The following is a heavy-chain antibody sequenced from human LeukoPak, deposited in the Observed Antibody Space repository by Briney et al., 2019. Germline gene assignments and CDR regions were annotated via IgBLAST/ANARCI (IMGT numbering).Heavy chain of an antibody. V-gene: IGHV1-18*01. CDR3: ARDPHSSSWPEYFQH. Sequence: ASVKVSCKASGYTFTSYGISWVRQAPGQGLEWMGWISAYNGNTNYAQKLQGRVTMTTDTSTSTAYMELRSLRSDDTAVYYCARDPHSSSWPEYFQHWGQGTLVTVSS. D-gene: IGHD6-13*01. CDR1: GYTFTSYG. J-gene: IGHJ1*01. CDR2: ISAYNGNT.